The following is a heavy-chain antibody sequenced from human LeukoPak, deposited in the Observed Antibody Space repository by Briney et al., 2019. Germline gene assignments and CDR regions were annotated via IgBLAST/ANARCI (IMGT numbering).Heavy chain of an antibody. Sequence: GGSLRLSCSASGFXFSSYAIHWVRQAPGKGLKYVSAISSNGGSTYYADSVKGRFTISRDNSKNTLYLQMSSLRAEDTAVYYCVKARGSGWYWDYWGQGTLVTVSS. CDR3: VKARGSGWYWDY. D-gene: IGHD6-19*01. J-gene: IGHJ4*02. CDR1: GFXFSSYA. CDR2: ISSNGGST. V-gene: IGHV3-64D*06.